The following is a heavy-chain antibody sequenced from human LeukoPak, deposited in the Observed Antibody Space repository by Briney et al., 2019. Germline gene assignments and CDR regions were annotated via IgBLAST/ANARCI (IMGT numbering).Heavy chain of an antibody. CDR3: ARRAGDYYYYGMDV. D-gene: IGHD1-26*01. CDR1: GFTVSSNY. V-gene: IGHV3-66*04. Sequence: SGGSLRLSCAASGFTVSSNYMSWVRQAPGKGLEWVSVIYSGGSTNYADSVKGRFTISRDNSKNTLYLQMNSLRAEDTAVYYCARRAGDYYYYGMDVWGQGTTVTVSS. J-gene: IGHJ6*02. CDR2: IYSGGST.